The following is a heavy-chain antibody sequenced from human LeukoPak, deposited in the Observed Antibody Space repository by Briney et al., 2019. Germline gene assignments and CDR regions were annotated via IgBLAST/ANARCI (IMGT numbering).Heavy chain of an antibody. D-gene: IGHD3-10*01. CDR3: ARGVKGSNAY. CDR2: ISSSGNTI. J-gene: IGHJ4*02. V-gene: IGHV3-48*01. Sequence: GGSLRLSCAASGFTFSTYSMNWVRQAPGKGLEWVSYISSSGNTIYYADSVKGRFTISRDNAKNSLYLQMNSLRAEDTAVYYCARGVKGSNAYWGQGTLVTVSS. CDR1: GFTFSTYS.